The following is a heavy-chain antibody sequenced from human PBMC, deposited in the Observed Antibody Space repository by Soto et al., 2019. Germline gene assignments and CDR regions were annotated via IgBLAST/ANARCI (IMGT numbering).Heavy chain of an antibody. Sequence: ASVKVSCKASGYTFTSYAMHWVRQAPGQRLEWMGGFDPEDGETIYAQKFQGRVTMTEDTSTDTAYMELSSLRSEDTAVYYCATREMVRGGYFDYWGQGTLVTVSS. J-gene: IGHJ4*02. CDR2: FDPEDGET. D-gene: IGHD3-10*01. CDR1: GYTFTSYA. V-gene: IGHV1-24*01. CDR3: ATREMVRGGYFDY.